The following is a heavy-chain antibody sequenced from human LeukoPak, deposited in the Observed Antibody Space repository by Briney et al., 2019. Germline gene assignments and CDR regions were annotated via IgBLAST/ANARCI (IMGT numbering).Heavy chain of an antibody. CDR1: GFTFSSYS. CDR2: ISSSSSYI. Sequence: KPGGSLRPSCAASGFTFSSYSMNWVRQAPGKGLEWVSSISSSSSYIYYADSVEGRFTISRDNAKNSLYLQMNSLRAEDTTVYYCARDAISEYCSGGTCYPAFAYWGQGTLVTVSS. V-gene: IGHV3-21*01. J-gene: IGHJ4*02. CDR3: ARDAISEYCSGGTCYPAFAY. D-gene: IGHD2-15*01.